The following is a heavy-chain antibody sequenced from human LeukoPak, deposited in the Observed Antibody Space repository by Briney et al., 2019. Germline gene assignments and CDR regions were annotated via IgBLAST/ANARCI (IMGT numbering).Heavy chain of an antibody. J-gene: IGHJ4*02. CDR3: AIAKGPVDIVVAATGVFGY. D-gene: IGHD6-19*01. CDR2: VSGDGSST. Sequence: PGGSLRLSYAASGFTFSRYWMHWVRQGPGKGLVWVSRVSGDGSSTTYADSVKGRFTISRDNSRNMLYLQMNNLRADDTAVYYCAIAKGPVDIVVAATGVFGYWGQGTLVTVSS. CDR1: GFTFSRYW. V-gene: IGHV3-74*01.